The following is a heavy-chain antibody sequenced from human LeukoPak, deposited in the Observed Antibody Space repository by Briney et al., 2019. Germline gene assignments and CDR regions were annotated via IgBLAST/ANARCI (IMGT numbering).Heavy chain of an antibody. CDR2: ISAYNGNT. J-gene: IGHJ3*02. D-gene: IGHD2-15*01. CDR1: GYTFTSYG. Sequence: VASVKVSCKASGYTFTSYGISWVRQAPGQGLEWMGWISAYNGNTNFAQKLQGRITMTTDTSTSTAYMELRSLRSDDTAVYYCVRSGYCYGGTCHSGAFDIWGQGTVVTVSS. CDR3: VRSGYCYGGTCHSGAFDI. V-gene: IGHV1-18*01.